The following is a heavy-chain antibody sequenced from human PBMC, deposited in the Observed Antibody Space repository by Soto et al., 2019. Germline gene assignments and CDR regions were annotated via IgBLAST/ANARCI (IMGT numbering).Heavy chain of an antibody. J-gene: IGHJ4*02. V-gene: IGHV3-23*01. D-gene: IGHD3-10*01. Sequence: EVHLSESGGGVTQPGGSLRLSCAAPGINFRSFAMSWDRQAPGKGLQWVASISNNADATYYADSVKGRFHISRDNSKKTVFLEMNSLRVEDTAVYYCTQLALWFGEFGRGYWGQGALVTVSS. CDR1: GINFRSFA. CDR3: TQLALWFGEFGRGY. CDR2: ISNNADAT.